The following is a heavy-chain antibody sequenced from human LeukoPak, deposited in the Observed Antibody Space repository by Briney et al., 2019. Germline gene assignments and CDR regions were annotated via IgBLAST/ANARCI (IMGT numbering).Heavy chain of an antibody. V-gene: IGHV4-38-2*02. J-gene: IGHJ3*02. CDR1: GYSISSGYY. CDR2: IYHSGST. CDR3: ARDGRIGPHPPNDAFDI. Sequence: PSETLSLTCTVSGYSISSGYYWGWIRQPPGKGLEWIGSIYHSGSTYYNPSLKSRVTISVDTSKNQFSLKLSSVTAADTAVYYCARDGRIGPHPPNDAFDIWGQGTMVTVSS. D-gene: IGHD1-1*01.